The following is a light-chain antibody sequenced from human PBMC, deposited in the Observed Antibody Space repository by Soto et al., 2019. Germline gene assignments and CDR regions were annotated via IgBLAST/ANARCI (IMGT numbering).Light chain of an antibody. V-gene: IGLV2-23*02. J-gene: IGLJ1*01. Sequence: QSVLTQPASVSGSPGQSITISCTGTSSDVGSYNLVSWYQQHPGKAPKLMIYEVSKRPSGVSNRFSGSKSGNTASLTISGLQAVDEADYYCCSYAGSSTTLMFGSGTKVTGL. CDR2: EVS. CDR1: SSDVGSYNL. CDR3: CSYAGSSTTLM.